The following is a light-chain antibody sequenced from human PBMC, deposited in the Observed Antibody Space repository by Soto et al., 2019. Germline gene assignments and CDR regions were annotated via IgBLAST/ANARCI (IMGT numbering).Light chain of an antibody. CDR2: GAS. Sequence: EIVMTQSPATLSVSPGERATLSCRASQSVSSNLAWYQQKPGQAPRLLIYGASTRATGIPARFSGSGSGTEFTLTISSLQSEDFAVYYCQQYPGFTFGPGIKVDIK. CDR3: QQYPGFT. CDR1: QSVSSN. V-gene: IGKV3-15*01. J-gene: IGKJ3*01.